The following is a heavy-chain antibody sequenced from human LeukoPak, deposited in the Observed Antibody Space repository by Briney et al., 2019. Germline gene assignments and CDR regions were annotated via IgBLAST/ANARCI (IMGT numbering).Heavy chain of an antibody. CDR3: ARDQIDHAFDI. CDR2: IYYSGST. CDR1: GGSISSGGYY. J-gene: IGHJ3*02. D-gene: IGHD3-9*01. V-gene: IGHV4-31*03. Sequence: SETLSLTCTVSGGSISSGGYYWSWIRQHPGKGLEWIGYIYYSGSTYYNPSLKSRVTISVDTSKNQFSLKLSSVTAADTAVYYCARDQIDHAFDIWGQGTMVTVSS.